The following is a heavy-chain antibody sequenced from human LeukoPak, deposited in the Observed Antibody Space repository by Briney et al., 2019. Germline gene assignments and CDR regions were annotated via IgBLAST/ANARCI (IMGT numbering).Heavy chain of an antibody. D-gene: IGHD6-19*01. V-gene: IGHV3-53*01. Sequence: GGSLRLSCAVSGFTLIRNGMHWVRQAPGKGLEWVSVIYSGGSTYYADSVKGRFTISRDNSKNTLYLQMNSLRAEDTAVYYCVNDIAVARWGQGTLVTVSS. J-gene: IGHJ4*02. CDR3: VNDIAVAR. CDR1: GFTLIRNG. CDR2: IYSGGST.